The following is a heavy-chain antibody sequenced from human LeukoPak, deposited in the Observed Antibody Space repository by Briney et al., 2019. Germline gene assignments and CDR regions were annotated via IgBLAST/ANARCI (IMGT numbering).Heavy chain of an antibody. V-gene: IGHV3-53*01. D-gene: IGHD4-17*01. J-gene: IGHJ2*01. CDR3: ARGSDYGDYGYFDL. Sequence: GGSLRLSCAASGFTVSSNHMSWVRQAPGKGLEWVSVIYSGGSTYYADSVKGRFTISRDNSKNTLYLQMNSLRAEDTAVYYCARGSDYGDYGYFDLWGRGTLVTVSS. CDR1: GFTVSSNH. CDR2: IYSGGST.